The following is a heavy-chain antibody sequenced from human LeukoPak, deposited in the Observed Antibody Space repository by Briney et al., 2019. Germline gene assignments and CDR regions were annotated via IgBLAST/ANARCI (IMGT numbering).Heavy chain of an antibody. CDR2: ISGSGGST. J-gene: IGHJ4*02. V-gene: IGHV3-23*01. Sequence: GGSLRLSCAASGFSFSSHSMNWVRQAPGKGLEWVSAISGSGGSTYYADSVKGRFTISRDNSKNTLYLQMNSLRAEDTAVYYCAKLGWELRVKGYFDYWGQGTLVTVSS. CDR1: GFSFSSHS. CDR3: AKLGWELRVKGYFDY. D-gene: IGHD1-26*01.